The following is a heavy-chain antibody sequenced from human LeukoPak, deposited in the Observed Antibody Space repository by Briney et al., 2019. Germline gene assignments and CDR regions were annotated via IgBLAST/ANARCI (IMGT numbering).Heavy chain of an antibody. D-gene: IGHD1-26*01. Sequence: GGSLRLSCAASGFTFSSYSMNWVRQAPGKGLEWVSSISSSSSYIYYADSVKGRFTISRDNAKNSLYPQMNSLRAEDTAVYYCARDYAVGSGSSAFDYWGQGTLVTVSS. CDR1: GFTFSSYS. J-gene: IGHJ4*02. CDR3: ARDYAVGSGSSAFDY. V-gene: IGHV3-21*01. CDR2: ISSSSSYI.